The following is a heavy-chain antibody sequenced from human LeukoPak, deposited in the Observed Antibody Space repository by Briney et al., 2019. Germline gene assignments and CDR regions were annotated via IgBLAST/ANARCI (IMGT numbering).Heavy chain of an antibody. CDR3: ASGCSGGSCYDAFDI. Sequence: ASVKVSCKASGYTFTSYGISWVRQAPGQGLEWMGWISAYNGNTNYAQKLQGRVNMTTDTSTSTAYMELRSLRSDDTAVYYCASGCSGGSCYDAFDIWGQGTMVTVSS. CDR2: ISAYNGNT. D-gene: IGHD2-15*01. V-gene: IGHV1-18*01. J-gene: IGHJ3*02. CDR1: GYTFTSYG.